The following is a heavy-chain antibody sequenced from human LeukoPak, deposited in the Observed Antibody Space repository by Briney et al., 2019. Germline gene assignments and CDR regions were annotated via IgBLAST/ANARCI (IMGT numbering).Heavy chain of an antibody. J-gene: IGHJ6*02. CDR2: IFYGGSKK. CDR3: AKGRDTYQYGMDV. Sequence: PGGSLTESRLATGFTFISYAMQWVGPAACKGLDGVAFIFYGGSKKYYADSVKGRFTISRDNSKNTLYLQMNSLTAEDTAVYYCAKGRDTYQYGMDVWGQGTTVTVSS. CDR1: GFTFISYA. V-gene: IGHV3-30*02.